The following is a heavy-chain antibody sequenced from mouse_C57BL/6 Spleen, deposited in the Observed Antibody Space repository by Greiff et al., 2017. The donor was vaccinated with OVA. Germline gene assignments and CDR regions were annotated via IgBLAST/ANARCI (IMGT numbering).Heavy chain of an antibody. Sequence: VQLQQSGAELVRPGASVKLSCTASGFNIKDYYMHWVKQRPEQGLEWIGGIDPEDGDTEYAPKFQGKATMTADTSSNTAYLQLSSLTSEDTAVYYCTTAYYYGSSHWYFDVWGTGTTVTVSS. D-gene: IGHD1-1*01. CDR3: TTAYYYGSSHWYFDV. V-gene: IGHV14-1*01. J-gene: IGHJ1*03. CDR2: IDPEDGDT. CDR1: GFNIKDYY.